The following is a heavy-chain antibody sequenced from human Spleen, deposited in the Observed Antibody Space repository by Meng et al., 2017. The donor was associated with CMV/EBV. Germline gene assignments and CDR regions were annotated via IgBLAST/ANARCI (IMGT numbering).Heavy chain of an antibody. Sequence: SISSSSYFWGWIRQPPGKGLEWVGSMYHSGSTYYNPSLKNRVTMSTDTSKKQFSLKVTSVTAADTAVYYCARGEDCGVDCYELLFDQWGQGTLVTVSS. CDR1: SISSSSYF. CDR2: MYHSGST. V-gene: IGHV4-39*07. CDR3: ARGEDCGVDCYELLFDQ. D-gene: IGHD2-21*01. J-gene: IGHJ4*02.